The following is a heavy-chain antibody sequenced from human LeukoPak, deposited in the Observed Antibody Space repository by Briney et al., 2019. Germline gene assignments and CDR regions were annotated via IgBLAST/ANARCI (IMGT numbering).Heavy chain of an antibody. Sequence: PGRSLRLSCSASGFTFSSYGMHWVRQAPGKGLEWVAVISYDASNKYYADPVKGRFTISRDNSKNTLYLQMNNLRAEDTAVYYCAKDYLNFDYWGQGTLVTVSS. CDR1: GFTFSSYG. CDR2: ISYDASNK. CDR3: AKDYLNFDY. J-gene: IGHJ4*02. V-gene: IGHV3-30*18.